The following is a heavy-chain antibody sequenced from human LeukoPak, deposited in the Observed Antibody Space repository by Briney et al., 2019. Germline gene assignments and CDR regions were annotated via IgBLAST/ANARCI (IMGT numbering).Heavy chain of an antibody. V-gene: IGHV3-7*01. CDR2: IKHDASEK. Sequence: GGSLRLSCAASGFTFSSYWMSWVRQAPGKGLEWVANIKHDASEKYFMESLKGRFTISRDNAKNSLYLQMNSLRAEDTAVYYCAKDVLIVATMPNWFDPWGQGTLVTVSS. D-gene: IGHD5-12*01. CDR3: AKDVLIVATMPNWFDP. CDR1: GFTFSSYW. J-gene: IGHJ5*02.